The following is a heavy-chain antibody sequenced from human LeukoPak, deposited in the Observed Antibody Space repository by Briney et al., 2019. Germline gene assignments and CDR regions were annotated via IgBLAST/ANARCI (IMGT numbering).Heavy chain of an antibody. D-gene: IGHD3-10*01. CDR3: AKDYYGSGSYYY. CDR1: GFTFSDYN. V-gene: IGHV3-11*04. CDR2: ISRSGSTK. J-gene: IGHJ4*02. Sequence: GGSLRLSCAASGFTFSDYNMRWIRQAPGKGLEWVSSISRSGSTKYYADSVKGRFTISRDNSKNTLYLQMNSLRAEDTAVYYCAKDYYGSGSYYYWGQGTLVTVSS.